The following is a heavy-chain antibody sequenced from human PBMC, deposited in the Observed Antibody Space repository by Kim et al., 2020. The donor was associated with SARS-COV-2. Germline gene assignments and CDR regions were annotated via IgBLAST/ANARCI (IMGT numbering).Heavy chain of an antibody. CDR3: AKGTNMDV. J-gene: IGHJ6*02. V-gene: IGHV3-7*03. CDR2: IKYDGSAE. CDR1: GLTFKNYW. Sequence: GGSLRLSCAASGLTFKNYWMTWVRQAPGTGLEWVASIKYDGSAEFYVDSVRGRFTISRDNAKDSVYLQLSSLRAEDTAVYYCAKGTNMDVWGQGTTDTVS. D-gene: IGHD1-1*01.